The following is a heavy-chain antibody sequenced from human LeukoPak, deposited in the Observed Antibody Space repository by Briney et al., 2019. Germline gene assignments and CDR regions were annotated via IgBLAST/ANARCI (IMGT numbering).Heavy chain of an antibody. V-gene: IGHV3-23*01. Sequence: PGGSLRLSCVGSGFIFSSYDMGWVRQAPGKGLEWVSSISRAGDRTYYEDSVKGRFTISRDNSRNTMYLQMNILRAEDTAVYYCARGESFAFDVWGQGTMVTVSS. CDR3: ARGESFAFDV. CDR1: GFIFSSYD. CDR2: ISRAGDRT. J-gene: IGHJ3*01.